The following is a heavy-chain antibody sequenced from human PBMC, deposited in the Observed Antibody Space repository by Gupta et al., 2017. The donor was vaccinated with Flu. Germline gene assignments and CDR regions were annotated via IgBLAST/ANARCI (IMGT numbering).Heavy chain of an antibody. V-gene: IGHV4-34*01. J-gene: IGHJ4*02. CDR2: INHSGST. D-gene: IGHD3-22*01. CDR1: GGSFSGYY. CDR3: AREAYYYDSSGQAHFDY. Sequence: QVQLQQWGAGLLKPSETLSLTCAVYGGSFSGYYWSWIRQPPGKGLEWIGEINHSGSTNYNPSLKSRVTISVDTSKNQFSLKLNSVTAADTAVYYCAREAYYYDSSGQAHFDYWGQGTLVTVSS.